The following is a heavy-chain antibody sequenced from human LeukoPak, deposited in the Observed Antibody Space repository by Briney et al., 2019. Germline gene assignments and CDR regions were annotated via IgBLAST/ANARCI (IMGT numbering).Heavy chain of an antibody. CDR2: IYRDGTT. CDR1: YYSIARGYY. V-gene: IGHV4-38-2*02. CDR3: ASMGTVVTPEIGY. J-gene: IGHJ4*02. D-gene: IGHD4-23*01. Sequence: SETLSLTCNVSYYSIARGYYWGWIRQPPGKGLEWIGSIYRDGTTTYNPSLKSRVTISVDKSKNQFSLKLSSVTAADTAVYYCASMGTVVTPEIGYWGQGTLVTVSS.